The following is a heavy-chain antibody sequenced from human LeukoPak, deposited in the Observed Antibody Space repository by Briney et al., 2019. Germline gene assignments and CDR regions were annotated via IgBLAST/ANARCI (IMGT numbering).Heavy chain of an antibody. Sequence: GGSLRLSCAASGFSFSSYWMHWVRQAPGKGLVWVSRLNSDGSSTSYADSVRGRFTISRDNAKNTLYLQMNSLRAEDTAVYYCARGQAQQWLVSPWNYYYMDVWGKGTTVTISS. CDR1: GFSFSSYW. J-gene: IGHJ6*03. V-gene: IGHV3-74*01. CDR2: LNSDGSST. CDR3: ARGQAQQWLVSPWNYYYMDV. D-gene: IGHD6-19*01.